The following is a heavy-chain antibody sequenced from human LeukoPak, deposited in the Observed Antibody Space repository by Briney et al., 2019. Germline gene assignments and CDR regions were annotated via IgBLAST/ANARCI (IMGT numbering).Heavy chain of an antibody. CDR1: GFTFSSYS. CDR2: ISSSSSYI. J-gene: IGHJ3*02. D-gene: IGHD6-13*01. V-gene: IGHV3-21*01. CDR3: ARVAALNDAFDI. Sequence: EGSLRLTCAASGFTFSSYSMNWVRQAPGKGLEWVSSISSSSSYIYYADSVKGRFTISRDNAKNSLYLQMNSLRAEDTAVYYCARVAALNDAFDIWGQGTMVTVSS.